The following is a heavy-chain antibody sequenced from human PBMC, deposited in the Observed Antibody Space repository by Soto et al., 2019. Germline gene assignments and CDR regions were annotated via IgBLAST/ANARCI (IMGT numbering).Heavy chain of an antibody. CDR3: TTPAAKYSYGNLY. D-gene: IGHD5-18*01. J-gene: IGHJ4*02. V-gene: IGHV3-15*07. CDR2: IKSKTDGGTT. CDR1: GFTFSNAW. Sequence: GGSLRLSCAASGFTFSNAWMNWVRQAPGKGLEWVGRIKSKTDGGTTDYAAPVKGRFTISRDDSKNTLYLQMNSLKTEDTAVYYCTTPAAKYSYGNLYWGQGTLVTVSS.